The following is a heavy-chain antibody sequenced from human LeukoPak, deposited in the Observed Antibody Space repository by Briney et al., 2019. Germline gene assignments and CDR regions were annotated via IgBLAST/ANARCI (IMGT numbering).Heavy chain of an antibody. CDR3: ARDYDILTGYQTGGAFDI. CDR1: GYTFTSYG. D-gene: IGHD3-9*01. CDR2: ISAYNGNT. J-gene: IGHJ3*02. V-gene: IGHV1-18*04. Sequence: ASAKVSCKASGYTFTSYGISWVRQAPGQGLERMGWISAYNGNTNYAQKLQGRVTMTTDTSTSTAYMELRSLRSDDTAVYYCARDYDILTGYQTGGAFDIWGQGTMVTVSS.